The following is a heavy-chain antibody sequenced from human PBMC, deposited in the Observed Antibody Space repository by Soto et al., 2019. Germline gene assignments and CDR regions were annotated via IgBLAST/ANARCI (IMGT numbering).Heavy chain of an antibody. CDR2: IIPIFGTA. Sequence: ASVKVSCKASGGTFSSYAISWVRQAPGQGLEWMGGIIPIFGTANYAQKFQGRVTITADESTSTAYMELSSLRSEDTAVYYCASGRVATHFDYWGQGTLVTGSS. CDR1: GGTFSSYA. J-gene: IGHJ4*02. CDR3: ASGRVATHFDY. D-gene: IGHD5-12*01. V-gene: IGHV1-69*13.